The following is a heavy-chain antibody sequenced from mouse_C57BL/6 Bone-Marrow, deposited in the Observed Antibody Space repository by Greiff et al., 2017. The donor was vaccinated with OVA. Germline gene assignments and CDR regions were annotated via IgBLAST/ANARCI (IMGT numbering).Heavy chain of an antibody. CDR2: INPSNGGT. V-gene: IGHV1-53*01. Sequence: QVQLQQPGTELVKPGASVKLSCKASGYTFTSYWMHWVKQRPGQGLEWIGNINPSNGGTNYNEKFKSKATLTVDKSSSTAYMQLSSLTSEDSAVYYCARGGYYYGIWGYYAMDYWGQGTSVTVSS. CDR1: GYTFTSYW. J-gene: IGHJ4*01. CDR3: ARGGYYYGIWGYYAMDY. D-gene: IGHD1-1*01.